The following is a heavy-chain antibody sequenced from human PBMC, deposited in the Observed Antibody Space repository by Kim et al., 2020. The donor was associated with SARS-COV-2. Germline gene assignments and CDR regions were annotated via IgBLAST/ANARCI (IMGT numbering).Heavy chain of an antibody. J-gene: IGHJ5*02. V-gene: IGHV1-3*01. CDR3: ARADGAVAGTGFDP. Sequence: SQKFQGRVTITRDPSASTAYMELSSLRSEDTAVYYCARADGAVAGTGFDPWGQGTLVTVSS. D-gene: IGHD6-19*01.